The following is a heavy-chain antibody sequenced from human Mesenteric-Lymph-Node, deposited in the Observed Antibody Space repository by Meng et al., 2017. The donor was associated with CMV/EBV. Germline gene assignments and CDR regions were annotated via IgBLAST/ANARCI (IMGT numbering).Heavy chain of an antibody. V-gene: IGHV3-48*04. Sequence: GGSLRLSCAASGFTFSSYSMNWVRQAPGKGLEWVSYISSSSSTIYYADSVKGRFTISRDNAKNSLYLQMNSLRAEDTAVYYCARDRGEGSYYDFWSGYSTGFNDQDAFDIWGQGTMVTVSS. CDR1: GFTFSSYS. CDR3: ARDRGEGSYYDFWSGYSTGFNDQDAFDI. J-gene: IGHJ3*02. D-gene: IGHD3-3*01. CDR2: ISSSSSTI.